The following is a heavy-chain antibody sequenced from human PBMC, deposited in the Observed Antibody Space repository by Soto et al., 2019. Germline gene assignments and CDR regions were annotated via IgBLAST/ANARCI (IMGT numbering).Heavy chain of an antibody. V-gene: IGHV3-66*01. Sequence: EVQLVESGGGLVQPGGSLRISCAASGLTVSTNYMSWVRQAPGKGLEWVSIIYYGGTTYYADSVKGRFTISRDDSKNTLYLQMHSLRDEDTDVYYCARDYDTSRGDWAYYGIDVWGQGTTVTVSS. CDR1: GLTVSTNY. J-gene: IGHJ6*02. D-gene: IGHD3-9*01. CDR2: IYYGGTT. CDR3: ARDYDTSRGDWAYYGIDV.